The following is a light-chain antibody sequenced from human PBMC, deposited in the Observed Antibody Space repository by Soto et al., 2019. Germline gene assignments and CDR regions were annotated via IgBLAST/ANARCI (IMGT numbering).Light chain of an antibody. CDR2: DAS. Sequence: EIVLTQSPATLSLSPGERGTLSCSASQSVSSYLAWYQQKPGQAPRLLIYDASNRATGIPARFSGSGSGTDFTLTISSLEPEDFAVYYCQQRTNWPPWTFGQGTKVDIK. J-gene: IGKJ1*01. CDR1: QSVSSY. CDR3: QQRTNWPPWT. V-gene: IGKV3-11*01.